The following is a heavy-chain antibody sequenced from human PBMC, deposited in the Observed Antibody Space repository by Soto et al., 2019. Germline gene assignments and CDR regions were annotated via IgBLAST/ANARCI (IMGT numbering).Heavy chain of an antibody. CDR3: ARGDRGAFDL. CDR2: IHSDGSST. CDR1: GFTFSYYW. J-gene: IGHJ3*01. D-gene: IGHD1-26*01. V-gene: IGHV3-74*01. Sequence: EVQLLESGGGLVQPGESLRLSCAASGFTFSYYWMHWVRQAPGMGLVWVSRIHSDGSSTTYADSVKGRFIISRDNASNTLYLQMNSLRAEDTAVYYCARGDRGAFDLWGQATVVTVSS.